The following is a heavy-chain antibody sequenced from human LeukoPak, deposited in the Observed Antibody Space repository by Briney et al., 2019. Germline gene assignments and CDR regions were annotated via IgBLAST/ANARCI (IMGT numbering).Heavy chain of an antibody. J-gene: IGHJ6*03. CDR3: ARGGIAATDYYYYMDV. CDR2: IYYSGST. Sequence: SETLSLTCTVSGGSISIYYWSWIRQPPGKGLDWIGYIYYSGSTNYNPSLKSRVTISVDTSKNQFSLKLSSVTAADTAVYYCARGGIAATDYYYYMDVWGKGTTVTVSS. D-gene: IGHD6-13*01. CDR1: GGSISIYY. V-gene: IGHV4-59*08.